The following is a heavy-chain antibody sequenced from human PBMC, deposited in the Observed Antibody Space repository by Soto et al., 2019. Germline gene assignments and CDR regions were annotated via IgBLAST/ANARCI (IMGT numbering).Heavy chain of an antibody. CDR1: GFTFSNYA. D-gene: IGHD6-6*01. Sequence: QVQLVESGGGVVQPGRSLRLSCAASGFTFSNYAMHWVRQAPGKGLEWVAVISCDGINKYYAGSGKGRFTISRDNSKNTVHLRMTGLTVEDTVMDYCATEPSHSSSPYFDYWGQGTMVTVSS. CDR2: ISCDGINK. V-gene: IGHV3-30-3*01. J-gene: IGHJ4*02. CDR3: ATEPSHSSSPYFDY.